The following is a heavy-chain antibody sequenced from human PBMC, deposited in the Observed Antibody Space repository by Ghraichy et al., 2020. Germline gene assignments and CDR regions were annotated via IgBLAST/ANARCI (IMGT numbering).Heavy chain of an antibody. V-gene: IGHV3-30*18. Sequence: GGSLRLSCAASGFTFSSYGMHWVRQAPGKGLEWVAVISYDGSNKYYADSVKGRFTISRDNSKNTLYLQMNSLRAEDTAVYYCAKTPDRYSSGWPHYFDYWGQGTLVTVSS. CDR3: AKTPDRYSSGWPHYFDY. CDR1: GFTFSSYG. D-gene: IGHD6-19*01. CDR2: ISYDGSNK. J-gene: IGHJ4*02.